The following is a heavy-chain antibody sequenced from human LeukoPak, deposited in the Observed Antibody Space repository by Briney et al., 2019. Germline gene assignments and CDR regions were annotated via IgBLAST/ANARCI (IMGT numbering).Heavy chain of an antibody. CDR1: GFTFSSYG. D-gene: IGHD3-22*01. Sequence: PGRSLRLSCAASGFTFSSYGMHWVRQAPGKGLEWVSSISSSSSYIYYADSVKGRFTISRDNAKNSLYLQMNSLRAEDTAVYYCASLFDDSSGYYYGLDYWGQGTLVTVSS. V-gene: IGHV3-21*01. CDR2: ISSSSSYI. CDR3: ASLFDDSSGYYYGLDY. J-gene: IGHJ4*02.